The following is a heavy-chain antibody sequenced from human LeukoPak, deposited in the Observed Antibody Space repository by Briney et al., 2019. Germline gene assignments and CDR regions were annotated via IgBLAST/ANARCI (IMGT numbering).Heavy chain of an antibody. J-gene: IGHJ4*02. V-gene: IGHV4-38-2*01. Sequence: PSETLSLTCAVSGFSISSGYFWAWIRQSPGKGLGGIGSIFLNGITYYNPSLKSRITISVDTSKNQFSLRLSSVTAADTAVYYCARRISTRRGETCSSTSCYFDYWGQGTLVTVSS. CDR3: ARRISTRRGETCSSTSCYFDY. CDR1: GFSISSGYF. CDR2: IFLNGIT. D-gene: IGHD2-2*01.